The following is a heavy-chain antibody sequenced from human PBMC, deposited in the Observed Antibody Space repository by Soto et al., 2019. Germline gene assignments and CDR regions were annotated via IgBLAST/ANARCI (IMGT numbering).Heavy chain of an antibody. D-gene: IGHD2-15*01. J-gene: IGHJ4*02. CDR3: ARDQCFGGGRSCYYFDF. V-gene: IGHV3-30*04. CDR2: ISNDGRGK. CDR1: GFTLTTYT. Sequence: GGSLRLSCAASGFTLTTYTIHWVRQAPGKGLEWVAVISNDGRGKYYADSVKGRFTISRDNSKNTLYLQMNSLRSDDTAVYYCARDQCFGGGRSCYYFDFWGQGTLVTASS.